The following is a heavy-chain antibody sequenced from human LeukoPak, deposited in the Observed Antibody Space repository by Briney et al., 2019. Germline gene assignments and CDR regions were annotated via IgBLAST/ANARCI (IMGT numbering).Heavy chain of an antibody. J-gene: IGHJ4*02. CDR1: GYALTELS. V-gene: IGHV1-24*01. CDR3: ATQWELLWGHGGDPGVHYFDY. Sequence: GASVKVSCKVSGYALTELSMHWVRQAPGKGLEWMGGFDPEDGETIYAQKFQGRVTMAEDTSTDTAYMELSSLRSEDTAVYYCATQWELLWGHGGDPGVHYFDYWGQGTLVTVSS. D-gene: IGHD1-26*01. CDR2: FDPEDGET.